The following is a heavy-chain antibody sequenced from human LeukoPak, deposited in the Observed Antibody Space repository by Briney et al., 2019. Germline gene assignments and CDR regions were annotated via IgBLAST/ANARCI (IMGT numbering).Heavy chain of an antibody. D-gene: IGHD2-15*01. Sequence: GGSLRLSCAASGFTFSSYNMNWVRQAPGKGLEWVAYISIGTSFIYYADSVKGRFTISRDNAKNSLYLQVNSLRAEDTAVYYCAKGGVVHAFDIWGQGTMVTVSS. CDR3: AKGGVVHAFDI. CDR2: ISIGTSFI. V-gene: IGHV3-21*01. J-gene: IGHJ3*02. CDR1: GFTFSSYN.